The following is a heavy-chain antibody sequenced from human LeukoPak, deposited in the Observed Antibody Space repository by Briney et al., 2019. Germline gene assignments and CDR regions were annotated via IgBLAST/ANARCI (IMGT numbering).Heavy chain of an antibody. V-gene: IGHV3-30-3*01. D-gene: IGHD1-7*01. CDR2: ISYDGSNK. CDR3: ARVLTGTTILAYYYYYMDV. CDR1: GFSLSSYG. Sequence: PGGSLRLSCAASGFSLSSYGMHWVRQAPGKGLEWVALISYDGSNKYYADSVRGRFTISRDNSKNTLYLQMNSLRAEDTAVYYCARVLTGTTILAYYYYYMDVWGKGTTVTVSS. J-gene: IGHJ6*03.